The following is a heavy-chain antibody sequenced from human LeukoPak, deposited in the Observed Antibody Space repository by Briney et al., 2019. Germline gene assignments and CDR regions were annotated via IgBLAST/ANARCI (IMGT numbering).Heavy chain of an antibody. CDR3: ARSRNYYYDSSAHGGDYFDY. J-gene: IGHJ4*02. V-gene: IGHV4-39*07. CDR2: IYYSGST. Sequence: SETLSLTCTVSGGSISSSSYYWGWIRQPPGKGLEWIESIYYSGSTYYNPSLKSRVTISVDTSKNQFSLKLSSVTAADTAVYYCARSRNYYYDSSAHGGDYFDYWGQGTLVTVSS. CDR1: GGSISSSSYY. D-gene: IGHD3-22*01.